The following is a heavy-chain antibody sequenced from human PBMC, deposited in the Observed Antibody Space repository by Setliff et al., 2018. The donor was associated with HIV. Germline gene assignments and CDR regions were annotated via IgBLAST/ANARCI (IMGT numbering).Heavy chain of an antibody. CDR3: ARDTLRGLRYFDWLPLWDALDI. J-gene: IGHJ3*02. CDR2: IRHKAYGGTA. V-gene: IGHV3-49*04. D-gene: IGHD3-9*01. CDR1: GFTFGVYA. Sequence: GGSLRLSCTTSGFTFGVYAMTWVRQAPGKGLEWVGFIRHKAYGGTAEYDASVKGRFTISRDDSKNTLYLQMNSLRAEDTAVYYCARDTLRGLRYFDWLPLWDALDIWGQGTMVTVSS.